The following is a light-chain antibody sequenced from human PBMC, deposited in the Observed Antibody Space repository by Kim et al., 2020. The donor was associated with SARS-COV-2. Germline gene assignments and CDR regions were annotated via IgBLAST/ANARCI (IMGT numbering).Light chain of an antibody. V-gene: IGKV1-39*01. CDR3: HQSYSVPHT. Sequence: DIQMTQSPASLSASVGDRVTITCRASQTITTYLNWYQQKPGQAPKSLIFAASSLQSGVPSRFSGSGSGTDFTLTINSLQTEDFGTYFCHQSYSVPHTCGQATRLEIK. J-gene: IGKJ5*01. CDR1: QTITTY. CDR2: AAS.